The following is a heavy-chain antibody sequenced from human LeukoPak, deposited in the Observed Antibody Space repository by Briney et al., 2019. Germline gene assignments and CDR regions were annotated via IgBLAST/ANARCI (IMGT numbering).Heavy chain of an antibody. Sequence: GGSLRLSCAASGFTFSSYEMNWVRQAPGKGQEWVSYISSSGSTIYYADSVKGRFTISSDNAKNSLYLQMNSLRAEDTAVYYCARVPVLSPVSLRRAEWISWGQGTLVTVSS. CDR2: ISSSGSTI. J-gene: IGHJ4*02. D-gene: IGHD5-12*01. CDR3: ARVPVLSPVSLRRAEWIS. CDR1: GFTFSSYE. V-gene: IGHV3-48*03.